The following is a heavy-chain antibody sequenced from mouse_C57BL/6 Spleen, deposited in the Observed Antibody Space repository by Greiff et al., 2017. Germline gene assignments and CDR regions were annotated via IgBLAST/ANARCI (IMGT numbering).Heavy chain of an antibody. D-gene: IGHD2-3*01. Sequence: VKLMESGAELVRPGASVKLSCKASGYTFTDYYINWVKQRPGQGLEWIARIYPGSGNTYYNEKFKGKATLTAEKSSSTAYMQLSSLTSEDSAVYFCARDDAGAMDYWGQGTSVTVSS. CDR2: IYPGSGNT. V-gene: IGHV1-76*01. CDR1: GYTFTDYY. CDR3: ARDDAGAMDY. J-gene: IGHJ4*01.